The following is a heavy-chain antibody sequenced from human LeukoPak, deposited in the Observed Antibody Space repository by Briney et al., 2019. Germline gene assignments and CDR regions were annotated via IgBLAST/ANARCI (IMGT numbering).Heavy chain of an antibody. Sequence: ASVKVSCKASGYTFTCYYIHWVRQAPGQGLEWMGLVNPNSGGSHYAQKLQGRVTMTRDTSISTAYMELSRLTSDDTAMYYCAREYCSTRNCAGRWFGPWGQETLVTVSS. D-gene: IGHD2-2*01. CDR2: VNPNSGGS. CDR1: GYTFTCYY. V-gene: IGHV1-2*06. J-gene: IGHJ5*02. CDR3: AREYCSTRNCAGRWFGP.